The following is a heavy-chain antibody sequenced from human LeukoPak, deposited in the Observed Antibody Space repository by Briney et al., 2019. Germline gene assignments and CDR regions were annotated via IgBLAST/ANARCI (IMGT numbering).Heavy chain of an antibody. J-gene: IGHJ6*03. CDR1: GGSISSYY. Sequence: SETLSLTCTVSGGSISSYYWSWIRQPPGKGLEWIGYIYYSGSTNYNPSLKSRVTISVDTSKNQFSLKLSSVTAADTAVYYCARASGIYDFWSGASYYYYYMDVWGKGTTVTVSS. V-gene: IGHV4-59*01. CDR3: ARASGIYDFWSGASYYYYYMDV. CDR2: IYYSGST. D-gene: IGHD3-3*01.